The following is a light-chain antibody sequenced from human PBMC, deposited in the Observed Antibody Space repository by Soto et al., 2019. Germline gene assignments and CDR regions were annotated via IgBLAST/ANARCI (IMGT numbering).Light chain of an antibody. Sequence: DIQMTQSPSSLSASVGDRVTITFRASQSISSYLNWYQQKPGKAPKLLIYAASSLQSGVPSRFSGSGSGTDFTLTISSLQPEDFATYYCQQFHSYPITFGQGTRLEI. CDR3: QQFHSYPIT. CDR2: AAS. CDR1: QSISSY. J-gene: IGKJ5*01. V-gene: IGKV1-39*01.